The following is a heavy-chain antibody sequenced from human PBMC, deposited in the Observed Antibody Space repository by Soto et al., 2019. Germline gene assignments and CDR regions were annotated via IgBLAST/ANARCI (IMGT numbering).Heavy chain of an antibody. CDR3: VRDENWGRPDL. D-gene: IGHD7-27*01. CDR1: GFTFDDYW. J-gene: IGHJ4*02. Sequence: GGSLRLSCAASGFTFDDYWMNWVRQTPGKGLEWVANINQEGSKKYHVDSVKGRFTISRDNAKDSLFLQMNSLRVDDTAVYYCVRDENWGRPDLWGQGTPVTVSS. CDR2: INQEGSKK. V-gene: IGHV3-7*04.